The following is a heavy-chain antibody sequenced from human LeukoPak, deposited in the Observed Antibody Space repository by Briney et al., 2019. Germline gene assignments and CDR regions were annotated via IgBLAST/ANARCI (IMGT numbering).Heavy chain of an antibody. CDR3: AKPGGFGGGSYFWSAKARGARPFDY. Sequence: GASVKVSCKASGYTFTGYYMHWVRQAPGQGLEWMGWINPNSGGTNYAQKFQGRVTMTRDTSISTAYMELSRLRSDDTAVYYCAKPGGFGGGSYFWSAKARGARPFDYWGQGTLVTVSS. J-gene: IGHJ4*02. D-gene: IGHD1-26*01. CDR2: INPNSGGT. CDR1: GYTFTGYY. V-gene: IGHV1-2*02.